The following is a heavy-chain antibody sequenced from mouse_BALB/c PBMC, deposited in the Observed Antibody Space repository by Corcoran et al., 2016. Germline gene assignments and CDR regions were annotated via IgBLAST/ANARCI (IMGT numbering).Heavy chain of an antibody. J-gene: IGHJ2*01. V-gene: IGHV14-3*02. CDR1: GFNIKDTY. D-gene: IGHD2-1*01. CDR2: IDPANGST. Sequence: EVQLQQSGAELVKPGVSVKLSCTASGFNIKDTYMHWVKQRPEQGLEWIGRIDPANGSTKSDPKFQGKATMTADTSSNTVYLQLSSLTSEATAVYYCGRSREGNYVVYWGQGTTLTVSS. CDR3: GRSREGNYVVY.